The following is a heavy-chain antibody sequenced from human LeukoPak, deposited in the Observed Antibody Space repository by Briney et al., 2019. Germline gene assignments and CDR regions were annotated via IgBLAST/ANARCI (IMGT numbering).Heavy chain of an antibody. J-gene: IGHJ4*02. V-gene: IGHV3-21*01. CDR2: ISSSSSYI. D-gene: IGHD3-10*01. Sequence: GGSLRLSCAASGFTFSSYSMNWVRKAPGKGLEWASSISSSSSYIYYADSVKGRFTISRDNAKNSLYLQMNSLRAEDTAVYYCARDTYGSGSYSGYWGQGTLVTVSS. CDR1: GFTFSSYS. CDR3: ARDTYGSGSYSGY.